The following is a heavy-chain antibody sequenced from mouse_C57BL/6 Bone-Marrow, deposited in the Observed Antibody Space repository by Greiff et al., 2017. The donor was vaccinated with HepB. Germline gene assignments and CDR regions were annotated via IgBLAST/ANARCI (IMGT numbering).Heavy chain of an antibody. CDR1: GYTFTSYW. V-gene: IGHV14-4*01. Sequence: VQLQQPGAELVMPGASVKLSCKASGYTFTSYWMHWVKQRPGQGLEWIGEIDPENGDTEYASKFQGKATITADTSSNTAYLQLSSLTSEDTAVYYCTLGRFAYWGQGTLVTVSA. D-gene: IGHD4-1*01. CDR2: IDPENGDT. J-gene: IGHJ3*01. CDR3: TLGRFAY.